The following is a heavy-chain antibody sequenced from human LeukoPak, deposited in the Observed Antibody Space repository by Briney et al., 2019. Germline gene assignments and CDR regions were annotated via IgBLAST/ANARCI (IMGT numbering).Heavy chain of an antibody. J-gene: IGHJ3*02. CDR1: GDSVSSNSAA. D-gene: IGHD3-22*01. V-gene: IGHV6-1*01. Sequence: SQTLSLTCAISGDSVSSNSAAWNWIRQSPSRGLEWLGRTYYRSKWYNDYAVCVKCRITINTDTSKNQFSLQLNSVTPEDTAVYYCSRVVGYYDSSGYYPFGAFDIWGQGTMVTVSS. CDR2: TYYRSKWYN. CDR3: SRVVGYYDSSGYYPFGAFDI.